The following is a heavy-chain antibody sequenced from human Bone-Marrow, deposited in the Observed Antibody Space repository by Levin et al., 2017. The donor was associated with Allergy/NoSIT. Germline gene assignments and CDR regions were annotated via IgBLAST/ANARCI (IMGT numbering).Heavy chain of an antibody. CDR1: GISISSDA. CDR3: AGEPTGGFDP. CDR2: IYYTGRT. V-gene: IGHV4-59*01. J-gene: IGHJ5*02. Sequence: SETLSLTCSVSGISISSDAWSWIRQSPGRGLEWLGYIYYTGRTNYNPYFKSRVTISLDKSQNQFSLKLNSVTAADTAVYYCAGEPTGGFDPWGQGTLVTGS.